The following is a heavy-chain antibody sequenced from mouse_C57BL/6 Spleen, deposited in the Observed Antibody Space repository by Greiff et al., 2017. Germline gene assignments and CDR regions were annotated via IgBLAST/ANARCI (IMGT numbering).Heavy chain of an antibody. J-gene: IGHJ1*03. Sequence: EVKLQESEGGLVQPGRSLKLSCTASGFTFSDYYIAWVRQVPEKGLEWVANIHYDGSSTYYLDSLKSRFIISRDNAKNILYLQMSSLTSEDTATYFCARDRGDGYYFWYVDGWGTGTTVTVSS. CDR3: ARDRGDGYYFWYVDG. V-gene: IGHV5-16*01. D-gene: IGHD2-3*01. CDR2: IHYDGSST. CDR1: GFTFSDYY.